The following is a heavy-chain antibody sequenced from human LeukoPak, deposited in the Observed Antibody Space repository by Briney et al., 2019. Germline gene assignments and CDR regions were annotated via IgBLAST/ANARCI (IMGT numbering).Heavy chain of an antibody. V-gene: IGHV3-30*18. CDR3: AKDGGYCSGGSCYSTYYFDY. J-gene: IGHJ4*02. CDR2: ISYDGSNK. CDR1: GFTFSSYG. Sequence: GGSLRLSCAASGFTFSSYGMHWVRQAPGKGLEWVAVISYDGSNKYYADSVKGRFTISRDNSKNTLYLQMNSLRAEDTAVYYCAKDGGYCSGGSCYSTYYFDYWGQGTLVTVSS. D-gene: IGHD2-15*01.